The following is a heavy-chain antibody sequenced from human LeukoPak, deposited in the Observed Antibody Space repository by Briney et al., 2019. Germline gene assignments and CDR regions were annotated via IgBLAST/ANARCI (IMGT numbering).Heavy chain of an antibody. V-gene: IGHV1-69*06. D-gene: IGHD2-15*01. CDR1: GGTFSSYA. J-gene: IGHJ4*02. Sequence: SVKVSCKASGGTFSSYAISWVRQAPGQGLEWMGGITPIFGTANYAQKFQGRVTITADKSTSTAYMELSSLRSEDTAVYYCARDVLGGSAYYFDYWGQGTLVTVSS. CDR2: ITPIFGTA. CDR3: ARDVLGGSAYYFDY.